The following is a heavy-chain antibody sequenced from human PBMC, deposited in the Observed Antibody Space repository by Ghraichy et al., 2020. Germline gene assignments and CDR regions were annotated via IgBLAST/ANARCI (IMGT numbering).Heavy chain of an antibody. D-gene: IGHD3-3*01. Sequence: SHTLSLTCAVYGGSFSGYYWSWIRQPPGKGLEWIGEINHSGSTNYNPSLKSRVTISVDTSKNQFSLKLSSVTAADTAVYYCASFGNAHYDFWSGYDWFDPWGQGTLVTVSS. CDR2: INHSGST. CDR3: ASFGNAHYDFWSGYDWFDP. V-gene: IGHV4-34*01. J-gene: IGHJ5*02. CDR1: GGSFSGYY.